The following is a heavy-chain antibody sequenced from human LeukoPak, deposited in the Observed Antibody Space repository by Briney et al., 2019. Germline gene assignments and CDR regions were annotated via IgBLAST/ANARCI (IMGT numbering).Heavy chain of an antibody. CDR3: ARRSTVAGLFAGDY. V-gene: IGHV3-48*03. Sequence: PGGALRLSCAASGFTFSSYEMNWVRQAPGKGLEGVSYISSSGDTIYYADSMKGRFTISRDNAKNSLYLQMNSLRAEDTAVYYCARRSTVAGLFAGDYWGQGTLVTVSS. CDR1: GFTFSSYE. J-gene: IGHJ4*02. D-gene: IGHD6-19*01. CDR2: ISSSGDTI.